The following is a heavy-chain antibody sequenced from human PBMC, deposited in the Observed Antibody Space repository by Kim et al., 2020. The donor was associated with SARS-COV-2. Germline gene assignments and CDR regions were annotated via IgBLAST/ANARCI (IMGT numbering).Heavy chain of an antibody. Sequence: ASVKVSCKASGYTFTSYAMHWVRQAPGQRLEWMGWINAGNGNTKYSQKFQGRVTITRDTSASTAYMELSSLRSEDTAVYYCARDCCGGVIPNWFDPWGQGTLVTVSS. CDR1: GYTFTSYA. J-gene: IGHJ5*02. V-gene: IGHV1-3*01. CDR2: INAGNGNT. D-gene: IGHD3-16*01. CDR3: ARDCCGGVIPNWFDP.